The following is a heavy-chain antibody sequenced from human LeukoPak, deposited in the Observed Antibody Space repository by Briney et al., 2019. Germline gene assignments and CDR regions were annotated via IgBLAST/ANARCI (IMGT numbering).Heavy chain of an antibody. J-gene: IGHJ4*02. CDR1: GGSIRSYY. Sequence: SETLSLTCTVSGGSIRSYYWNWFRQPPGKGLEWIGYVYYCGSTNYTPSLKSRVTISVDTSKNQFSLKLSSVTATDTAVYYCASRAAFCGDDCFRFDYWGQGTLVTVSS. CDR2: VYYCGST. D-gene: IGHD2-21*02. V-gene: IGHV4-59*08. CDR3: ASRAAFCGDDCFRFDY.